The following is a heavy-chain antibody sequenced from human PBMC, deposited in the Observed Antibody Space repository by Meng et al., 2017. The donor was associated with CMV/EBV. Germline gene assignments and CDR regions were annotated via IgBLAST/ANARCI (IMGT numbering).Heavy chain of an antibody. J-gene: IGHJ4*02. CDR2: IYYSGST. Sequence: QVPLQESGPGLVKPSQPLSLTCTVSGGSISSGDYYWSWIRQPPGKGLEWIGYIYYSGSTYYNPSLKSRVTISVDTSRNQFSLKLSSVTAADTAVYYCARVGRTSCYDYWGQGTLVTVSS. CDR3: ARVGRTSCYDY. CDR1: GGSISSGDYY. V-gene: IGHV4-30-4*08. D-gene: IGHD2-2*01.